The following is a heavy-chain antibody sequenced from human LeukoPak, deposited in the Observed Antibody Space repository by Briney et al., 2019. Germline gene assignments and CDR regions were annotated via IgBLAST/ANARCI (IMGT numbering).Heavy chain of an antibody. V-gene: IGHV4-59*01. Sequence: SETLSLTCTVSGGSISSYYWSWIRQPPGKGLEWLGYIYYSGSTNYNPSLKSRVTISVDTSKNQFSLKLSSVTAADTAVYYCARDRDYGDPNDAFDIWGQGTMVTVSS. CDR2: IYYSGST. CDR1: GGSISSYY. D-gene: IGHD4-17*01. CDR3: ARDRDYGDPNDAFDI. J-gene: IGHJ3*02.